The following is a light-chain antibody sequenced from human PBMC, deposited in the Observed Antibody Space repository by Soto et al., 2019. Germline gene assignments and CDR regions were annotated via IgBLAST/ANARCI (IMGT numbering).Light chain of an antibody. J-gene: IGKJ1*01. V-gene: IGKV3-20*01. CDR1: QSVSSNY. CDR3: QQYGSSPRT. CDR2: DAS. Sequence: ETVLTQSPGTLSLSPGERATLSCRASQSVSSNYLGWYQQKPGQAPRLLIYDASSRATGIPDRFSGSGSGTDFTLTISRLEPEDFAVYYCQQYGSSPRTFGQGTKVEIK.